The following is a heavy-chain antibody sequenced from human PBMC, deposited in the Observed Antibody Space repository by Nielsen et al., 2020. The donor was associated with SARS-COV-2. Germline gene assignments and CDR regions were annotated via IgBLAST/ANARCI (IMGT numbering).Heavy chain of an antibody. V-gene: IGHV5-51*01. CDR1: GYSFTNYW. CDR3: ARQHPLTRPYYDYVWGSLTWNWFDP. D-gene: IGHD3-16*01. Sequence: GESLKISCKGSGYSFTNYWIGWVRQMPGKGLEWMGIIYPDDSDTRYSPSFQGQVTISADKSISTAYLQWSSLKASDTAMYYCARQHPLTRPYYDYVWGSLTWNWFDPWGQGTLVTVSS. CDR2: IYPDDSDT. J-gene: IGHJ5*02.